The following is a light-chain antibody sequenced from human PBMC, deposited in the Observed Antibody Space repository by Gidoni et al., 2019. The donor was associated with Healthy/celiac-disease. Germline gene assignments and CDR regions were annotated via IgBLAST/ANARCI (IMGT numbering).Light chain of an antibody. J-gene: IGKJ1*01. CDR2: DAS. CDR1: QSISSW. V-gene: IGKV1-5*01. Sequence: DIQMTQSPSTLSASVGDRVTITCPASQSISSWLAWYQQKPGKAPKLLIYDASSLESGVPSRFSGSGSGTEFTLTISSLQPDDFATYYCQQYNSYSATFGQGTKVEIK. CDR3: QQYNSYSAT.